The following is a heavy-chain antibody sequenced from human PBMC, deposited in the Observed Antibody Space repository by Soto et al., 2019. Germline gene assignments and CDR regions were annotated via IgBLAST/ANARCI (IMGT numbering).Heavy chain of an antibody. CDR3: ARDKGITMIVVAKNWFDP. CDR1: GYTFTSYG. V-gene: IGHV1-18*04. J-gene: IGHJ5*02. Sequence: GASVKVSFKASGYTFTSYGISWVRQAPGQGLEWMGWISAYNGNTNYAQKLQGRVTMTTDTSTSTAYMELRSLRSDDTAVYYCARDKGITMIVVAKNWFDPWGQGTLVTVS. CDR2: ISAYNGNT. D-gene: IGHD3-22*01.